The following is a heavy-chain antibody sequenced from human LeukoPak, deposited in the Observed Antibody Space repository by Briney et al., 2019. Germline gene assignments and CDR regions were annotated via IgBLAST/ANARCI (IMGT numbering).Heavy chain of an antibody. CDR1: GFTFSAFN. Sequence: GGSLRLSCAASGFTFSAFNMNWVRRTPGKGLEWVSSITTSSSHIFYADSVRGRFTISRDNADNSLYLQMSSLRDKDTAVYYCARDPYSGGYGAYYYYYMDLWGKGTTVTVSS. J-gene: IGHJ6*03. D-gene: IGHD5-12*01. CDR3: ARDPYSGGYGAYYYYYMDL. CDR2: ITTSSSHI. V-gene: IGHV3-21*01.